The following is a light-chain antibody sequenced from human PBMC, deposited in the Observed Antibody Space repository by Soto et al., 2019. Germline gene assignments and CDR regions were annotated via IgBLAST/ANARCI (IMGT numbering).Light chain of an antibody. CDR2: EVS. V-gene: IGLV2-14*01. Sequence: QSALTQPASVSGSPGQSITISCTGTSSDVGGYNYVSWYQQHPGKAPKLMIYEVSNRPSGVSNRFSGSKSGNTASLTISGLQAEDEADYYCSSYTSSGVVFSGGTKLTVL. J-gene: IGLJ2*01. CDR3: SSYTSSGVV. CDR1: SSDVGGYNY.